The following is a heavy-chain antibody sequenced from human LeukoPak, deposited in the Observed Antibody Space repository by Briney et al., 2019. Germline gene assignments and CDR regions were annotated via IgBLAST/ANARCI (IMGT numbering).Heavy chain of an antibody. D-gene: IGHD3-16*02. CDR2: IKQDGSEK. CDR1: GSTFISYW. CDR3: ARDSDVWGSYRYLFDY. V-gene: IGHV3-7*03. J-gene: IGHJ4*02. Sequence: GGPLRLSCPAPGSTFISYWRSWARKAQGKGLDWVANIKQDGSEKYYVDSVKGRFTISRDNAKNSLYLQMNSLRAEDTAVYYCARDSDVWGSYRYLFDYWGQGTLVTVSS.